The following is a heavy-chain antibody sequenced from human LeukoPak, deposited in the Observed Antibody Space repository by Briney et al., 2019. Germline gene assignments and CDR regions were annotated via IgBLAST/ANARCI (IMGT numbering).Heavy chain of an antibody. D-gene: IGHD2-2*01. J-gene: IGHJ6*02. Sequence: SVKDSCKASGGTFSSYAISWVRQAPGQGLEWMGRIIPILAIANYARKFQGRVTITADKSTSPAYREPSSLLTAEPAVNVCGGQYCSSSSCYRGENGMDVWGQGTTVTVSS. CDR2: IIPILAIA. CDR1: GGTFSSYA. V-gene: IGHV1-69*04. CDR3: GGQYCSSSSCYRGENGMDV.